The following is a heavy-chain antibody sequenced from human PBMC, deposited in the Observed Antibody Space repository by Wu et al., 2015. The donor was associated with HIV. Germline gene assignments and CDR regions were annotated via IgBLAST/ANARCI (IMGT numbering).Heavy chain of an antibody. D-gene: IGHD3-3*01. CDR3: ARDVLRFLEWLPNWFDP. CDR1: GYTFTSYG. V-gene: IGHV1-18*01. J-gene: IGHJ5*02. CDR2: ISAYNGNT. Sequence: QVQLVQSGAEVKKPGASVKVSCKASGYTFTSYGISWVRQAPGQGLEWMGWISAYNGNTNYAQKLQGRVTMTTDTSTSTAYMELRSLRSDDTAVYYCARDVLRFLEWLPNWFDPWGQGTLVTVSS.